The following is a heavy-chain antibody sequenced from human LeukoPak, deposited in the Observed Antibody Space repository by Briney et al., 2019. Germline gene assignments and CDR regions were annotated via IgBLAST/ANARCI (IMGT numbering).Heavy chain of an antibody. V-gene: IGHV3-21*01. CDR1: GFTFSSYS. J-gene: IGHJ4*02. CDR3: ARNSYSYGYGHGHHYFDY. Sequence: PGGSLRLSCAASGFTFSSYSMNWVRQAPGKGLEWVSSISSSSSYIYYADSVKGRFTISRDNAKNSLYLQMNSLRAEDTAVYYCARNSYSYGYGHGHHYFDYWGQGTLVTVSS. CDR2: ISSSSSYI. D-gene: IGHD5-18*01.